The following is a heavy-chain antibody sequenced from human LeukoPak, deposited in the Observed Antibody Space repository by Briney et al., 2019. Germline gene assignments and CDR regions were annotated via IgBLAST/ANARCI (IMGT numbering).Heavy chain of an antibody. CDR3: ARVGIAAAGTYWFDP. V-gene: IGHV4-34*01. Sequence: SETLSLTCAVYGGSFSGYYWSWIRQPPGKGLEWIGEINHSGSTNYNPSLKSRVTISVDTSKNQFSLKLSSVTAADTAVYYCARVGIAAAGTYWFDPWGQGTLVTVSS. J-gene: IGHJ5*02. D-gene: IGHD6-13*01. CDR2: INHSGST. CDR1: GGSFSGYY.